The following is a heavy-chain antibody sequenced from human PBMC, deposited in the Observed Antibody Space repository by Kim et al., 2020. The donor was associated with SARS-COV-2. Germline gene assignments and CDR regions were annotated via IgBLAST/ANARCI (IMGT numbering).Heavy chain of an antibody. J-gene: IGHJ4*02. CDR3: ARDGRGAVAGRGLFDY. V-gene: IGHV3-21*01. D-gene: IGHD6-19*01. Sequence: SVKGRFTISRDNAKNSLYLQMNSLRAEDTAVYYCARDGRGAVAGRGLFDYWGQGTLVTVSS.